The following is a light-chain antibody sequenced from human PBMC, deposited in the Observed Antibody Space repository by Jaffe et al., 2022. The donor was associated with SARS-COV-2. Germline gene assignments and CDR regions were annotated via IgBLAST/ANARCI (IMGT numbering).Light chain of an antibody. CDR1: SSDVGGYNY. Sequence: QSALTQPASVSGSPGQSITISCTGTSSDVGGYNYVSWYQQHPGKAPKLMIYDVTNRPSGVSNRFSGSKSGNTASLTISGLQAEDEADYYCSSDTITSTLVFGTGTKVTVL. CDR3: SSDTITSTLV. CDR2: DVT. V-gene: IGLV2-14*01. J-gene: IGLJ1*01.